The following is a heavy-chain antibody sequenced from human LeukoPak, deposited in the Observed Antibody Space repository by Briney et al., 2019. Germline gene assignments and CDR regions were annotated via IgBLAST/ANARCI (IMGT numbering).Heavy chain of an antibody. V-gene: IGHV3-33*06. CDR1: GFTFSSYG. CDR3: AKVTSWDTYCGGYCPSSGGE. J-gene: IGHJ4*02. CDR2: IWYDGSNK. Sequence: GGSLRLSCAASGFTFSSYGMHWVRQAPGKGLEWVAVIWYDGSNKYYADSVKGRFTISRDNSKNTLYLQMNSLRAEDTAVYYWAKVTSWDTYCGGYCPSSGGEWGQGTLVTVSS. D-gene: IGHD2-21*02.